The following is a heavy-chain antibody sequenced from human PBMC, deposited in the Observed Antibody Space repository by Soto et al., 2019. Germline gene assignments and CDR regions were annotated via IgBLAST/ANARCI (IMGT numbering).Heavy chain of an antibody. CDR1: GFSFSTYS. V-gene: IGHV3-48*02. D-gene: IGHD3-10*01. Sequence: EVQLVESGGGLVQPGGSLRLSCAASGFSFSTYSMHWVRQPPGKGLEWVSYISSSSSAIYYADSVKGRFTISRDIAKNSLFLQMSSLRDEDTAVYYCARAEPAVGTYNGIDVWGQGTTVTVSS. CDR2: ISSSSSAI. J-gene: IGHJ6*02. CDR3: ARAEPAVGTYNGIDV.